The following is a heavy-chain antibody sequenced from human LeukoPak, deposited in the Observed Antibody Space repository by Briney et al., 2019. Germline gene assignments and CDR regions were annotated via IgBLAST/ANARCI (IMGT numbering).Heavy chain of an antibody. D-gene: IGHD6-19*01. J-gene: IGHJ4*02. CDR3: ARVPSRAVAGTISLDY. CDR2: INPNSGGT. Sequence: PVASVKVSCKASGYTLTGYCMHWVRQAPGQGLEWMGWINPNSGGTNYAQKFQGRVTMTRDTSISTAYMELSRLRSDDTAVYYCARVPSRAVAGTISLDYWGQGTLVTVSS. CDR1: GYTLTGYC. V-gene: IGHV1-2*02.